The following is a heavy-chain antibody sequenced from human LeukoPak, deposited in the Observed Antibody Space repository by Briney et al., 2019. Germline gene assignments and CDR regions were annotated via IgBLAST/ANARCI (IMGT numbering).Heavy chain of an antibody. CDR3: ARARLLWFGELLTLSAFDI. CDR2: ISAYNGNT. CDR1: GYTFTSYD. J-gene: IGHJ3*02. Sequence: ASVTVSCKASGYTFTSYDINWVRQAPGQGLEWMGWISAYNGNTNYAQKLQGRVTMTTDTSTSTAYMELRSLRSDDTAVYYCARARLLWFGELLTLSAFDIWGQGTMVTVSS. D-gene: IGHD3-10*01. V-gene: IGHV1-18*01.